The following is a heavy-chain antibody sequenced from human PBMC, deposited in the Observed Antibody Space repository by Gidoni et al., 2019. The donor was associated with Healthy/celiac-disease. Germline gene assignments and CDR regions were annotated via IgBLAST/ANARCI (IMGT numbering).Heavy chain of an antibody. Sequence: QVQLVQSGAEVKKPGASVKVSCKASGYTFTSYDINWVRQATGQGLEWMGWMNPNSGNTGYAQKFQGRVPMTRNTSISTAYMELSSLRSEDTAVYSCARGLVDYGDCNWFDPWGQGTLVTVSS. CDR3: ARGLVDYGDCNWFDP. CDR1: GYTFTSYD. V-gene: IGHV1-8*01. CDR2: MNPNSGNT. J-gene: IGHJ5*02. D-gene: IGHD4-17*01.